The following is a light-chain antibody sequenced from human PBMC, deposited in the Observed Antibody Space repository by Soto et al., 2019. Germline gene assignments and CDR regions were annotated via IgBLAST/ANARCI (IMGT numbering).Light chain of an antibody. CDR2: GAF. J-gene: IGKJ4*01. CDR3: QQYQNWPPLT. Sequence: EIVMTQSPATLSVSPGETATLSCRASQSVSYNLAWYQQKPGQGPRLLIYGAFTRATGIPARFSGSGSGTEFHLPISSLQSEDFAGYYCQQYQNWPPLTFGGGSKVEIK. CDR1: QSVSYN. V-gene: IGKV3-15*01.